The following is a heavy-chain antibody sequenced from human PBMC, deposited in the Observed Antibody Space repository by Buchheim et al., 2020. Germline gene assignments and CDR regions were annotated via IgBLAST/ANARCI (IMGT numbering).Heavy chain of an antibody. CDR2: INPSGDST. CDR1: EYTFTSSY. Sequence: QVQLVQSGAEVKKPGASVKVSCKTSEYTFTSSYMHWVRQALGQGLEWMGVINPSGDSTSYAQKFQGRVTMTRDTSTSAVYMELSSLRSEDTAVYYCARAPYCGGDCFYFDYWSQGTL. D-gene: IGHD2-21*02. V-gene: IGHV1-46*03. CDR3: ARAPYCGGDCFYFDY. J-gene: IGHJ4*02.